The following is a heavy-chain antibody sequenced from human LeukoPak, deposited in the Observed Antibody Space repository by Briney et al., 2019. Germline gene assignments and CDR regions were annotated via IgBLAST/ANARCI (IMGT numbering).Heavy chain of an antibody. CDR1: GFTFSSNW. D-gene: IGHD5-24*01. Sequence: GGSLRLSCAASGFTFSSNWMHWVRQAPGKGLEWVSSINSDGSSTSYADSVKGRFTISRDNAKNTLYLQMNSLRAEDTAVYYCARPPSDGYAWFDPWGQGTLVTVSS. CDR3: ARPPSDGYAWFDP. J-gene: IGHJ5*02. CDR2: INSDGSST. V-gene: IGHV3-74*01.